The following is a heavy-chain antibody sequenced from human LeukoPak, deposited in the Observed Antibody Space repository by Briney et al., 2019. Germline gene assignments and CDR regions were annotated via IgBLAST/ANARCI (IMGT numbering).Heavy chain of an antibody. CDR3: ARIGGTDCSSTSCLYGMDV. CDR1: GFTFSSYA. V-gene: IGHV3-30-3*01. D-gene: IGHD2-2*01. CDR2: ISYDGSNK. J-gene: IGHJ6*02. Sequence: GGSLRLSCAASGFTFSSYAMHWVRQAPGKGLEWVAVISYDGSNKYYADSVKGRFTISRDNSKDTLYLQMNSLRAEDTAVYYCARIGGTDCSSTSCLYGMDVWGQGTTVTVSS.